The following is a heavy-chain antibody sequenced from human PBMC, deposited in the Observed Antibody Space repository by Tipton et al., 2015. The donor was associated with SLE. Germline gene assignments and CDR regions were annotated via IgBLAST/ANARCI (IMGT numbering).Heavy chain of an antibody. CDR2: VFYSGST. CDR3: VRGRSDVGHGH. CDR1: GGSINTFY. D-gene: IGHD1-26*01. J-gene: IGHJ4*01. Sequence: GLVKPSETLSLTCSVSGGSINTFYWSWIRQPPGKGLEWIGYVFYSGSTYYNPSLKSRVTISVDTSKNQFSLRLTSVSAADTAVYYCVRGRSDVGHGHWGHGTLVTVSS. V-gene: IGHV4-59*12.